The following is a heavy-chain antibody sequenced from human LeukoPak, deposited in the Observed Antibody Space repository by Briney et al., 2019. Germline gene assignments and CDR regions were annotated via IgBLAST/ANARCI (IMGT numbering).Heavy chain of an antibody. CDR2: ISSSSSTI. CDR1: GFTFSSYS. V-gene: IGHV3-48*04. D-gene: IGHD3-22*01. J-gene: IGHJ3*02. Sequence: GGSLRLSCAASGFTFSSYSMNWVRQAPGKGLEWVSYISSSSSTIYYADSVKGRFTISRDNAKNSLYLQMNSLRAEDTAVYYCASSFLITYYYDSSGYSDAFDIWGQGTMVTVSS. CDR3: ASSFLITYYYDSSGYSDAFDI.